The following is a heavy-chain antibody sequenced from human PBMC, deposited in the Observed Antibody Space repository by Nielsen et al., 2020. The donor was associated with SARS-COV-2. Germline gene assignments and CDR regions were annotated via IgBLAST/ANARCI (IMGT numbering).Heavy chain of an antibody. D-gene: IGHD4/OR15-4a*01. CDR2: IKLDGSEK. V-gene: IGHV3-7*01. CDR3: ARVGSYGDPEYLDY. J-gene: IGHJ4*02. Sequence: GGSLRLSCAASGITFSNYAMHWVRQAPGKGLEWVGNIKLDGSEKYYVDSVKGRFTISRDNARNTLYLQMNSLRVEDTAVYYCARVGSYGDPEYLDYWGQGALVTVSS. CDR1: GITFSNYA.